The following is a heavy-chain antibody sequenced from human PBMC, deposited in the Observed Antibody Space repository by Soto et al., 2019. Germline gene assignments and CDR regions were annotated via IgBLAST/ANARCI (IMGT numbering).Heavy chain of an antibody. CDR2: IKSKTDGGTT. CDR3: TTDESITGTTTSYYGMDV. CDR1: GFTFSNAW. Sequence: XVSLGLSCAASGFTFSNAWMSWVRQAPGKGLEWVGRIKSKTDGGTTDYAAPVKGRFTISRDDSKNTLYLQMNSLKTEDTAVYYCTTDESITGTTTSYYGMDVWGQGTTVTVSS. V-gene: IGHV3-15*01. J-gene: IGHJ6*02. D-gene: IGHD1-7*01.